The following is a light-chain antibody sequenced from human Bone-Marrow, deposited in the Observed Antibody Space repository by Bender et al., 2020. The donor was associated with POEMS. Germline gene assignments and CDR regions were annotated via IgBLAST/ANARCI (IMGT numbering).Light chain of an antibody. Sequence: QSVLTQPPSVSGAPGQRVTISCTGSSSNTGSGYDVHWYQQLPGRPPKLLVYGNTNRPSGVPDRFSGSKSGTSASLAITGLQAEDEADYYCQSFDSTLSGHWVFGGGTKLTVL. CDR3: QSFDSTLSGHWV. V-gene: IGLV1-40*01. CDR1: SSNTGSGYD. J-gene: IGLJ3*02. CDR2: GNT.